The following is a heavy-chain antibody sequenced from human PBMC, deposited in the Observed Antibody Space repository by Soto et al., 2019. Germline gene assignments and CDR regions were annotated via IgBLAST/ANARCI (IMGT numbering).Heavy chain of an antibody. D-gene: IGHD1-26*01. CDR3: ASLEWELPMGYYYYGMDV. CDR1: GFTVSSNY. V-gene: IGHV3-66*01. CDR2: IYSGGST. Sequence: GGSLRLSCAASGFTVSSNYMSWVRQAPGKGLEWVSVIYSGGSTYYADSVKGRFTISRDNSKNTLYLQMNSLRAEDTAVYYCASLEWELPMGYYYYGMDVWGQGTTVTVSS. J-gene: IGHJ6*02.